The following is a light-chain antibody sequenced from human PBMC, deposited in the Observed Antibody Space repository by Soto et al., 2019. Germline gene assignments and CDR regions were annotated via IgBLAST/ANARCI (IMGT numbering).Light chain of an antibody. CDR3: QQYYSYPWT. CDR2: KAS. Sequence: DIQMPQSPSTLSGSVGDRVTITCRASQTISSWLAWYQQIPGKAPKLLFYKASTLKSGVPSRFSGSVSGTDFTLTISCLHSEDFATYYFQQYYSYPWTFGQGTKV. J-gene: IGKJ1*01. V-gene: IGKV1-5*03. CDR1: QTISSW.